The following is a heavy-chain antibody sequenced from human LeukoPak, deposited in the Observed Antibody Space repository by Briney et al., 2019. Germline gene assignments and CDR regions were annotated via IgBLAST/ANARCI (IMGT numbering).Heavy chain of an antibody. CDR1: GGSIGSSDSF. Sequence: PSETLSLTCTVSGGSIGSSDSFWGWIRQPPGRGLEWIGSIYYSGTTYYNPSLKSRLTISVDTSKNHFSLKLTSVTAADTAVYYCARVGAVAGPTDYWGQGTLVTVSS. CDR2: IYYSGTT. D-gene: IGHD6-19*01. CDR3: ARVGAVAGPTDY. V-gene: IGHV4-39*02. J-gene: IGHJ4*02.